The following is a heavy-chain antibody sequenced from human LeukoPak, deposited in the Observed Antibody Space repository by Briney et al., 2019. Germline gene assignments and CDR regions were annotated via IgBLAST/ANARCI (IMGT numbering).Heavy chain of an antibody. D-gene: IGHD2-21*01. CDR1: GFTFSSYA. J-gene: IGHJ4*02. CDR3: ARGALIPDF. V-gene: IGHV3-23*01. CDR2: ISTSDGST. Sequence: HPSETLCLSCAVSGFTFSSYAMTWIRKAQGQGKAWFSYISTSDGSTYYADSVKGRFTISRDNSKTTVYLHMDSLRVEDTAIYYCARGALIPDFRGQGTLVTVSS.